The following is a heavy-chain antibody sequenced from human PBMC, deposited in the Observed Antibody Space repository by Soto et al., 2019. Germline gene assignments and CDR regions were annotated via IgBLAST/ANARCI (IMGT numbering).Heavy chain of an antibody. CDR2: INIDGRST. Sequence: SWGSLGLSCAASGFTFSSYWMHWVRHAPWKWLVWVSRINIDGRSTSYADSVKGRFTISRDNAKHTLYLQMNSLPAEDPAVYYCARDGAHPTYRSGWYEPNYYYYGMDVWGQGTTVTVSS. J-gene: IGHJ6*02. CDR1: GFTFSSYW. CDR3: ARDGAHPTYRSGWYEPNYYYYGMDV. D-gene: IGHD6-19*01. V-gene: IGHV3-74*01.